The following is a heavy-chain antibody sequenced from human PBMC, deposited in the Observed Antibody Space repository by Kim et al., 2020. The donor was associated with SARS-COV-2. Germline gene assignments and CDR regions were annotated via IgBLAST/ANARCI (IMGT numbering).Heavy chain of an antibody. CDR1: GGSISSYY. CDR2: IYYSGST. D-gene: IGHD3-10*01. Sequence: SETLSLTCTVSGGSISSYYWSWIRQPPGKGLEWIGYIYYSGSTNYNPSLKSRVTISVDTSKNQFSLKLSSVTAADTAVYYCARDRIPRDGSGSLGYWFDPWGQGTLVTVSS. J-gene: IGHJ5*02. V-gene: IGHV4-59*13. CDR3: ARDRIPRDGSGSLGYWFDP.